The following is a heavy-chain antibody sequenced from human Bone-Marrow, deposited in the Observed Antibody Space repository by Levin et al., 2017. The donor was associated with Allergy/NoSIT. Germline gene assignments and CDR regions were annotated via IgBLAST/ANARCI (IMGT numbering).Heavy chain of an antibody. V-gene: IGHV3-53*01. CDR1: GFTISSNY. Sequence: GGSLRLSCAASGFTISSNYMSWVRQAPGKGLEWVSVIYSGGSTYYADSVKGRFTISRDNSKNTLYLQMNSLRAEDTAVYYCARWGYYYDSSGDYSSFFDDAFDNWGQGTMVTVSS. J-gene: IGHJ3*02. D-gene: IGHD3-22*01. CDR3: ARWGYYYDSSGDYSSFFDDAFDN. CDR2: IYSGGST.